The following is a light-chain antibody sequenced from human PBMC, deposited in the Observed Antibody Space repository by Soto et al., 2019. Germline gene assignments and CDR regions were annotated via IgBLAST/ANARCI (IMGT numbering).Light chain of an antibody. CDR2: KAS. CDR1: QSIGNW. V-gene: IGKV1-5*03. Sequence: DIQMTQSPSTLSASEGDRVTITCRASQSIGNWLAWYQQKPGKAPKLLIYKASSLESGVPSRFSGSGSGTEFTLTISSLQPDEFATYYCQQYSSYSRTFGQGTKVEVK. CDR3: QQYSSYSRT. J-gene: IGKJ1*01.